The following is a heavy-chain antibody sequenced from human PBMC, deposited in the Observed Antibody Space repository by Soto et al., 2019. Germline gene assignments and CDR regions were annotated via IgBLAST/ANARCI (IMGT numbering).Heavy chain of an antibody. CDR1: GFTFSDYG. D-gene: IGHD6-13*01. CDR2: IWYDGSNK. V-gene: IGHV3-33*06. Sequence: GGSLRLSCAASGFTFSDYGMHWVRQAPGKGLEWVAVIWYDGSNKYYADSVKGRFTISRDNSKNTLYLQMNSLRAEDTAVYYCAKVSSSWYAGFFDLWGQGTLVTVSS. CDR3: AKVSSSWYAGFFDL. J-gene: IGHJ4*02.